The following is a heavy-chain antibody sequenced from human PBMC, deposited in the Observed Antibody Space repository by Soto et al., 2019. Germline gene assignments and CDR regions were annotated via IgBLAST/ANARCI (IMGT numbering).Heavy chain of an antibody. V-gene: IGHV6-1*01. CDR1: GDSVSSNSAA. CDR3: ARERGVLSEAFDI. CDR2: TYYRSKWYN. J-gene: IGHJ3*02. D-gene: IGHD3-10*01. Sequence: SQTLSLTCAISGDSVSSNSAAWNWLRQSPSRGLEWLGRTYYRSKWYNDYVVSVKSRITINPDTSKDKFSLQLNSVTPEETAVYYCARERGVLSEAFDIWGQGKVVTVSS.